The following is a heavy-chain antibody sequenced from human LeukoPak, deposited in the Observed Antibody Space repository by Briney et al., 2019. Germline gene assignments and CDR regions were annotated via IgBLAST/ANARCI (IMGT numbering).Heavy chain of an antibody. CDR2: SGGST. D-gene: IGHD1-26*01. CDR3: AKDRGSYFRVVYFDY. V-gene: IGHV3-23*01. Sequence: SGGSTYYADSVKGRFTISRDNSKNTLYLQMNSLRAEDTAVYYCAKDRGSYFRVVYFDYWGQGTLVTVSS. J-gene: IGHJ4*02.